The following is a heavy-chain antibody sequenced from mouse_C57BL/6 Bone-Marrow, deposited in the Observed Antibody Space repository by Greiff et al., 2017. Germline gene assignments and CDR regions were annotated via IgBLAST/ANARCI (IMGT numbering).Heavy chain of an antibody. CDR2: INPSRGYT. CDR3: SLYDYDGTWFAY. CDR1: GYTFTSYT. D-gene: IGHD2-4*01. J-gene: IGHJ3*01. V-gene: IGHV1-4*01. Sequence: QVQLQQSGAELARPGASVKMSCKASGYTFTSYTMHWVKQRPGQGLEWIGYINPSRGYTKYNQKFKDKATLTADKSSSTAYMQLSSLTSEDSAVYYCSLYDYDGTWFAYWGQGTLVTVSA.